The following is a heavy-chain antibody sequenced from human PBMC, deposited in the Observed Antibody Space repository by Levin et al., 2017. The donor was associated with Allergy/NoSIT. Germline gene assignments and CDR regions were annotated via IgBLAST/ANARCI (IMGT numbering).Heavy chain of an antibody. CDR3: ARVRYFDWVFFDY. CDR1: GGSISSGGYY. Sequence: SETLSLTCTVSGGSISSGGYYWSWIRQHPGTGLEWIGYIYYSGSTYYNPSLKSRVTISVDTSKNQFSLKLSSVTAADTAVYYCARVRYFDWVFFDYWGQGTLVTVSS. CDR2: IYYSGST. D-gene: IGHD3-9*01. J-gene: IGHJ4*02. V-gene: IGHV4-31*03.